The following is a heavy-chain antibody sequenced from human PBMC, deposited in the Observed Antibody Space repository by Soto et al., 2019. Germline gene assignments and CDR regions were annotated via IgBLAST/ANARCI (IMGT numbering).Heavy chain of an antibody. J-gene: IGHJ5*01. V-gene: IGHV3-74*01. Sequence: PGGSLSLSCAASGFTFTSYGMHWVRQAPGKGPVWVSRMNIDGSGTSYADSVKGRFTISRDNAKNTVYLQMNSLRAEDTAVYYCAREDSWWFDSWGQGALVTVSS. D-gene: IGHD2-15*01. CDR2: MNIDGSGT. CDR1: GFTFTSYG. CDR3: AREDSWWFDS.